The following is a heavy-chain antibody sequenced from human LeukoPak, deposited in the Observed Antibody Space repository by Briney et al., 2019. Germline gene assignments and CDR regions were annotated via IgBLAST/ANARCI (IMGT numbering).Heavy chain of an antibody. CDR1: GGSISSGDYY. CDR3: ARGRGSSGYYYAPNRPFDY. CDR2: INHSGST. D-gene: IGHD3-22*01. V-gene: IGHV4-39*07. J-gene: IGHJ4*02. Sequence: SETLSLTCTVSGGSISSGDYYWSWIRQPPGKGLEWIGEINHSGSTNYNPSLKSRVTISVDTSKNQFSLKLSSVTAADTAVYYCARGRGSSGYYYAPNRPFDYWGQGTLVTVSS.